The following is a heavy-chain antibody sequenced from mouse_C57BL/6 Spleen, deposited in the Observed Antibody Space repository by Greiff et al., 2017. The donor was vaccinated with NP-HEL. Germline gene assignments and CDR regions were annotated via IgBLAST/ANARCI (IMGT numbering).Heavy chain of an antibody. CDR2: IDPNSGGT. D-gene: IGHD2-2*01. CDR3: ARERIYGYDGDFDY. Sequence: VQLQQSGAELVKPGASVKLSCKASGYTFTSYWMHWVKQRPGRGLEWIGRIDPNSGGTKYNEKFKSKATLTVDKPSSTAYMQLSSLTSEDSAVYYWARERIYGYDGDFDYWGQGTTLTVSS. V-gene: IGHV1-72*01. J-gene: IGHJ2*01. CDR1: GYTFTSYW.